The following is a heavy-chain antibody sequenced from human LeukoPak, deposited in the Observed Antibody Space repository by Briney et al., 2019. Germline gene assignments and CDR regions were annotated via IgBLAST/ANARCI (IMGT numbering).Heavy chain of an antibody. D-gene: IGHD5-12*01. V-gene: IGHV4-59*12. CDR3: ARESSGYDSGAADY. Sequence: SETLSLTCTVSGGSISSYYWSWIRQPPGKGLEWIGYIYYSGNTNYNPSLKSRVTISVDTSKNQFSLKLSSVTAADTAVYYCARESSGYDSGAADYWGQGTLVTVSS. J-gene: IGHJ4*02. CDR1: GGSISSYY. CDR2: IYYSGNT.